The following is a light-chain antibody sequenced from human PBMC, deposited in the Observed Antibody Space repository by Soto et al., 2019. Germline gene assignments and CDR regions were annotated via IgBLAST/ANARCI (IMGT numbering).Light chain of an antibody. CDR2: AIS. V-gene: IGKV3-20*01. CDR3: QQQSSSSRT. Sequence: EIVLTQSPGTLSLSPGESAALSCRASQSVSNNYLVWYRQKPGQAPRLLIYAISSRAAGVPDRFSGSGSGTDFTLTITTLAPEDSAVYYCQQQSSSSRTFGQGT. CDR1: QSVSNNY. J-gene: IGKJ1*01.